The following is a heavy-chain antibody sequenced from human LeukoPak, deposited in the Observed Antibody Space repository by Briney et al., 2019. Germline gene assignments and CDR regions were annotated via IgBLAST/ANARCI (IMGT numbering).Heavy chain of an antibody. CDR2: INPNSGGT. J-gene: IGHJ4*02. D-gene: IGHD3-22*01. Sequence: ASVKVSCKTSGYTFTDSYMHWVRQAPGQGLEWVGWINPNSGGTNYAQKFQGRVTMTRDTSISTAYMELSRLRSDDTAVYYCARGASTYYYDSSGYRALGYWGQGTLVTVSS. V-gene: IGHV1-2*02. CDR3: ARGASTYYYDSSGYRALGY. CDR1: GYTFTDSY.